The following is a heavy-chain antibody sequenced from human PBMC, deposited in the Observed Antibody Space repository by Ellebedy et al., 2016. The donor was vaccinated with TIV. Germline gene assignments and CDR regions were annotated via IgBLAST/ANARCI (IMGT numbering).Heavy chain of an antibody. CDR2: INLDGST. Sequence: SETLSLTXAVYGGSFSGYYWTWIRQPPGKGLEWIGEINLDGSTNYNPSLKSRVTISVDTSKNQFSLKLTSVTAADTAVYYCARARPADIFDYNRNWFAPWGQGTLVTVSS. CDR3: ARARPADIFDYNRNWFAP. CDR1: GGSFSGYY. V-gene: IGHV4-34*01. D-gene: IGHD2-2*01. J-gene: IGHJ5*02.